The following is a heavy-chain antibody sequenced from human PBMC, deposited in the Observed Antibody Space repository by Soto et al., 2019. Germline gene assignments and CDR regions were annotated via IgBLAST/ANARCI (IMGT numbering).Heavy chain of an antibody. CDR2: TVVGRDTT. CDR1: GFTFSTSV. Sequence: QKQLVQSGPEVKKPGTSVKVSCKVSGFTFSTSVVQWVRQVGGQRLEWIGWTVVGRDTTDYAQKFQERVTMTRDMSTNTSYMELASLSFEDTAVYYCAIFWGWETFWGQGTTVIVSS. J-gene: IGHJ6*02. D-gene: IGHD1-26*01. V-gene: IGHV1-58*01. CDR3: AIFWGWETF.